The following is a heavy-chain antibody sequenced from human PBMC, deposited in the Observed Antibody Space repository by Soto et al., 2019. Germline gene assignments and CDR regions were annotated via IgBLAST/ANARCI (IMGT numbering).Heavy chain of an antibody. Sequence: GASVKVSCKASGYTFTDYYVHWVRQAPGQGLEWMGWINSKSGGTNYAQKFQGRVTMTRDTSISTAYMDLSRLTYDDTAVYYCARGGITVFGVIDYWGQGTPVTVSS. CDR2: INSKSGGT. V-gene: IGHV1-2*02. J-gene: IGHJ4*02. CDR3: ARGGITVFGVIDY. D-gene: IGHD3-3*01. CDR1: GYTFTDYY.